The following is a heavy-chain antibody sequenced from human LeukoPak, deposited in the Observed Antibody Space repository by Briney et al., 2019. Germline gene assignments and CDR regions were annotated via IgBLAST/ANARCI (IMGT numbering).Heavy chain of an antibody. V-gene: IGHV3-48*02. D-gene: IGHD6-13*01. Sequence: GGSLRLSCAASGXTFTSYSMNWVRQAPGKGLEWVSYISGSSSTIYYADSVKGRFTISRDNAKNSLYLQMSSLRDEDTAVYYCARGQAATATDYWGQGTLVTVSS. J-gene: IGHJ4*02. CDR2: ISGSSSTI. CDR1: GXTFTSYS. CDR3: ARGQAATATDY.